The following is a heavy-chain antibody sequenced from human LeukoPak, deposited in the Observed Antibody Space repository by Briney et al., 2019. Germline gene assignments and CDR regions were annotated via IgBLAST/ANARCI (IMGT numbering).Heavy chain of an antibody. CDR1: GFTFSDYA. V-gene: IGHV3-30-3*01. Sequence: AGRSLRLSCAASGFTFSDYAMHWVRQAPGKGLEWVAVISYDGNYKYSADSMKGRFTVSRDNSKNMLYLQMNGLRPEDTAVYYCARDPLTDCSGGSCYSEGFDPWGQGTLVTVSS. J-gene: IGHJ5*02. CDR2: ISYDGNYK. D-gene: IGHD2-15*01. CDR3: ARDPLTDCSGGSCYSEGFDP.